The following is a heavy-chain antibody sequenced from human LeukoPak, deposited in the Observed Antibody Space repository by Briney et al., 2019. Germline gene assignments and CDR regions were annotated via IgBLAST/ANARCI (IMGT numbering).Heavy chain of an antibody. CDR2: IYYSGST. CDR1: GGSISSYY. Sequence: SETLSLTCAVSGGSISSYYWSWIRQPPGKGLEWIGYIYYSGSTNYNPSLKSRVTISVDTSKNQFSLKLSSVTAADTAVYYCARGVSDWDWYFDLWGRGTLVTVSS. CDR3: ARGVSDWDWYFDL. J-gene: IGHJ2*01. D-gene: IGHD3-9*01. V-gene: IGHV4-59*01.